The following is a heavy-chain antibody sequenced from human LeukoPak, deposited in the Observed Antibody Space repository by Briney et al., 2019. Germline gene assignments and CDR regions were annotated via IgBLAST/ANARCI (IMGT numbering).Heavy chain of an antibody. CDR2: IKQDGSLE. CDR1: GFTFENYW. D-gene: IGHD2-21*01. Sequence: GGSLRLSCVASGFTFENYWMRWVRQAPGKGPEWVANIKQDGSLEHYMDSVKGRFTISRDNAKNSLILQMDSLRAEDTAVYYCARWTGVIDSWGQGTLVTVSS. V-gene: IGHV3-7*01. CDR3: ARWTGVIDS. J-gene: IGHJ4*02.